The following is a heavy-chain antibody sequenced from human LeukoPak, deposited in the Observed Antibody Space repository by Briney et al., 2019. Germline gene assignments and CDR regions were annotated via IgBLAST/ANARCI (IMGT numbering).Heavy chain of an antibody. CDR1: GFTFSSYS. Sequence: GGSLRLSCEASGFTFSSYSMNWVRQAPGKGLEWISSINSGSNNIYYADSVKGRFTISRDNAKNSLYLQMTSLRVEDTAVYYCARGAAVGPYYYYYMDVWGKGTTVTVSS. CDR2: INSGSNNI. D-gene: IGHD6-19*01. J-gene: IGHJ6*03. V-gene: IGHV3-21*06. CDR3: ARGAAVGPYYYYYMDV.